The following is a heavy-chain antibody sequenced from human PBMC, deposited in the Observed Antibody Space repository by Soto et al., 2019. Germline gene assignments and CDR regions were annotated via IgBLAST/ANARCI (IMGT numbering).Heavy chain of an antibody. CDR1: GYTFTSYY. CDR3: ATGFWSGSEYFQH. Sequence: GASVKVSCKASGYTFTSYYMPWVLQAPGQGLEWMGIINPSGGSTSYAQKFQGRVTMTRDTSTSTVYMELSSLRSEDTAVYYCATGFWSGSEYFQHWGQGTLVTVSS. D-gene: IGHD3-3*01. CDR2: INPSGGST. J-gene: IGHJ1*01. V-gene: IGHV1-46*01.